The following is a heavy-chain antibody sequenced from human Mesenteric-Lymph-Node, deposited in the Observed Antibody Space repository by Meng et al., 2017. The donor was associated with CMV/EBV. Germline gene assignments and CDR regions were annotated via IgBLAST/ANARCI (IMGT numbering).Heavy chain of an antibody. V-gene: IGHV3-74*01. J-gene: IGHJ4*02. Sequence: GGSLRLSCAASGFTFSSYWMHWVRQVPGKGLVWVSRIKSDGSSTSYADSVKGRFTISRDNAKNTVYLQMNSLRAEDTAVYYCARADSSGYYVDYWGQGTLVTVSS. CDR1: GFTFSSYW. CDR3: ARADSSGYYVDY. CDR2: IKSDGSST. D-gene: IGHD3-22*01.